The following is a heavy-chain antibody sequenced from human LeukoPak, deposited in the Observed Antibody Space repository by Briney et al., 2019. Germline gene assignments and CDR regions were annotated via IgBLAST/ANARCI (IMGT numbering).Heavy chain of an antibody. CDR3: ATYRQVLLPFES. V-gene: IGHV3-23*01. CDR1: GFTFSLYS. Sequence: GESLRLSCAASGFTFSLYSITWVRQTPGRGLEWVSSIFPSGGEIHYADSVRGRFTISRDNSKSTLSLQMNSLRAEDTAIYYCATYRQVLLPFESWGQGTLVTVSS. J-gene: IGHJ4*02. D-gene: IGHD5-18*01. CDR2: IFPSGGEI.